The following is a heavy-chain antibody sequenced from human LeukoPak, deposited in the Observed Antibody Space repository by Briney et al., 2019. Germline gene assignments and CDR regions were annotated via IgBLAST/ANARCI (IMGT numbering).Heavy chain of an antibody. J-gene: IGHJ4*02. D-gene: IGHD6-13*01. CDR1: GGTFSSYA. CDR2: IIPILGIA. V-gene: IGHV1-69*04. CDR3: AGLAIAAAGTKYFDY. Sequence: ASVKVSCKASGGTFSSYAISWVRQAPGQGLEWVGRIIPILGIANYAQKFQGRVTITADKSTSTAYMELSSLRSEDTAVYYCAGLAIAAAGTKYFDYWGQGTLVTVSS.